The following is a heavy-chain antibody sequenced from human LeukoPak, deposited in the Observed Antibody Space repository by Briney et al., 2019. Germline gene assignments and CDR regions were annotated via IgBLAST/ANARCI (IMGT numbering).Heavy chain of an antibody. CDR1: GGSFSGYY. J-gene: IGHJ3*02. CDR3: ANQPAYYYDSSGPRDAFDI. D-gene: IGHD3-22*01. CDR2: INHSGST. V-gene: IGHV4-34*09. Sequence: SETLSLTCAVYGGSFSGYYWSWIRQPPGKGLEWIGEINHSGSTNYNPSLKSRVTISVDTSKNQFSLKLSSVTAADTAVYYCANQPAYYYDSSGPRDAFDIWGQGTMVTVSS.